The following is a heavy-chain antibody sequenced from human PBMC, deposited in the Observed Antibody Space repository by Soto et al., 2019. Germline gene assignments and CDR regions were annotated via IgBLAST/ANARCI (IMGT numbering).Heavy chain of an antibody. Sequence: EVQLVESGGDLVQRGGSLRLSCVASGFNFKIYSMNWVRQAPGKGLEWFAYITSDTKTIKYVDSVKGRFTISRDNDRKLVYLHMNSVRDEDTAVYYCARSVEGHFDYWGQGTVVTVSS. D-gene: IGHD6-19*01. CDR3: ARSVEGHFDY. J-gene: IGHJ4*02. CDR1: GFNFKIYS. CDR2: ITSDTKTI. V-gene: IGHV3-48*02.